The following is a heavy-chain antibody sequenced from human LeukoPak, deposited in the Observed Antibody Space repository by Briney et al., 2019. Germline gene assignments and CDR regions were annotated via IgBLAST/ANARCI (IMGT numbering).Heavy chain of an antibody. CDR2: IWYDASNK. Sequence: GRSLTLSCAASGFTFSSFVMHWVRQAPGKGLEWVAVIWYDASNKYYVDSVKGRFTISRDNSKNTLYLQMNSLRDDDTAVYYCVRGVGVSRFNYLDPWGQGTLVIVSS. CDR3: VRGVGVSRFNYLDP. D-gene: IGHD1-7*01. CDR1: GFTFSSFV. V-gene: IGHV3-33*01. J-gene: IGHJ5*02.